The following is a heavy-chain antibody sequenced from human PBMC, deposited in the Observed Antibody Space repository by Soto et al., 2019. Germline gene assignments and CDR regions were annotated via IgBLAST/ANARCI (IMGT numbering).Heavy chain of an antibody. CDR1: GFTFSSYE. J-gene: IGHJ5*02. CDR3: ARDNTINWFDP. Sequence: QPGGSLRLSCAASGFTFSSYEMNWVRQAPGKGLEWVSYISSSGSTIYYADSVKGRFTISRDNAKNSLYLQMNSLRAEDTAVYYCARDNTINWFDPWGQGTLVTVSS. V-gene: IGHV3-48*03. CDR2: ISSSGSTI. D-gene: IGHD3-9*01.